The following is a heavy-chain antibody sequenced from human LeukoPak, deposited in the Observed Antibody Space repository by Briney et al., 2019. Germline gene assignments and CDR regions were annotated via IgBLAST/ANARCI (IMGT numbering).Heavy chain of an antibody. J-gene: IGHJ4*02. CDR1: GYNFTTYW. CDR2: ISPADSDT. D-gene: IGHD1-26*01. V-gene: IGHV5-51*01. CDR3: ARGSGTYFSY. Sequence: GESLKISCKGTGYNFTTYWIGWVRQMPGKGLEWMGIISPADSDTRYSPSFQGQVTISADKSISTAYLQWSSLKASDTAMYYCARGSGTYFSYWGQGTLVTVSS.